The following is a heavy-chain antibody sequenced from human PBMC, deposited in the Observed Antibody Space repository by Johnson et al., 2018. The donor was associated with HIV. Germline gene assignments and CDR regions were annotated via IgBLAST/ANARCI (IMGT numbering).Heavy chain of an antibody. Sequence: VQVVESGGGVVQPGRSLRLSCAASGFTFSNYGMHWVRQAPGKGLEWVAVIWYDGSNKYYGDSVKGRFTISRDNSKNTVYLQMNSLRAEDTAVYYCAKEAIDILIGHDAFDIWGQGTMVTVSS. CDR1: GFTFSNYG. D-gene: IGHD3-9*01. V-gene: IGHV3-33*06. CDR2: IWYDGSNK. J-gene: IGHJ3*02. CDR3: AKEAIDILIGHDAFDI.